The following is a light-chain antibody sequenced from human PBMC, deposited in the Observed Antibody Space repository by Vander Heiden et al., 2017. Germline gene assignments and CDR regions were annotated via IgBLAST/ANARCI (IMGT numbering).Light chain of an antibody. J-gene: IGLJ1*01. Sequence: CAVNQTALVPGSPGASITISCTGTSSDVGSYNLVSWYQHRPGTAPKLLIYAVTERPSGVSNRFSGSKSGNTASLTISGLQAEDEADYHCSSYAGSYTYVFGTGTEVTVL. CDR2: AVT. CDR3: SSYAGSYTYV. CDR1: SSDVGSYNL. V-gene: IGLV2-23*02.